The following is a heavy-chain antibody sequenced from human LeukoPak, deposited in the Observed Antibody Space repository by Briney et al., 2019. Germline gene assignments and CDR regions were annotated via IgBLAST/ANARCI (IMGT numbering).Heavy chain of an antibody. CDR1: GDSVSSNSVT. J-gene: IGHJ5*02. CDR3: ARRLTQYDCFDP. D-gene: IGHD2-2*01. CDR2: TYYRSTWYN. V-gene: IGHV6-1*01. Sequence: SQTLTLTCAISGDSVSSNSVTWNWIRRSPSRGLEWLGRTYYRSTWYNDYAVSVRGRITVNPDTSKNQFSLHLNSVTPEDTAVYYCARRLTQYDCFDPWGQGILVTVSS.